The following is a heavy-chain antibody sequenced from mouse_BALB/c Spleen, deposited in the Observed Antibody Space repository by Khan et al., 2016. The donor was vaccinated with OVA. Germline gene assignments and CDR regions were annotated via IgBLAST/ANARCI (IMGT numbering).Heavy chain of an antibody. Sequence: QVQLKESGPGLVAPSQSLSITYTVSGFSLTDYGVSWIRQPPGKGLEWLGVIWGGGSTYYNSALKSRLSISKDNSKSQVLLKMSSLQTDDTAMYYCAKGVWSYYFALDYWGQGTSVTVSS. CDR2: IWGGGST. V-gene: IGHV2-6-5*01. CDR3: AKGVWSYYFALDY. J-gene: IGHJ4*01. CDR1: GFSLTDYG.